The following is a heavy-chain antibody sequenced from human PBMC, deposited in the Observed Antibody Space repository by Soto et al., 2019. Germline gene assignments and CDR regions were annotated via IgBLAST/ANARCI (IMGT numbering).Heavy chain of an antibody. Sequence: QVQLQESGPGLVKPSQTLSLTCTVSGGSISSGGYYWSWIRQHPGKGLEWIGYIYYSGSTYYNRSLKSRVTLSVDTSKNQFSLKLSSVTAADTAVYYCARRGCSGGSCYPYYYYYYMDVWGKGTTVTVSS. CDR3: ARRGCSGGSCYPYYYYYYMDV. CDR1: GGSISSGGYY. J-gene: IGHJ6*03. D-gene: IGHD2-15*01. V-gene: IGHV4-31*03. CDR2: IYYSGST.